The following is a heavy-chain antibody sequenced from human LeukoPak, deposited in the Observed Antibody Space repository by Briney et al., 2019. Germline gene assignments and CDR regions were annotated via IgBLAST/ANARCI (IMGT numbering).Heavy chain of an antibody. CDR3: ARYYDILTGLSRDY. CDR1: GYTFTSYD. J-gene: IGHJ4*02. D-gene: IGHD3-9*01. Sequence: ASVKVSCKASGYTFTSYDINWVRQATGQGLEXXXWMNPNSGNTGYAQKFQGRVTMTRNTSISTAYMELSSLRSEDTAVYYCARYYDILTGLSRDYWGQGTLVTVSS. CDR2: MNPNSGNT. V-gene: IGHV1-8*01.